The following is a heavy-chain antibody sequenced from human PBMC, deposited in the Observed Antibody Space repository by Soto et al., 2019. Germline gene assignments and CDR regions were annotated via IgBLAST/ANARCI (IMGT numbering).Heavy chain of an antibody. Sequence: EVHLVESGGDLVQPGGSLRLSCAASGLAVSTDYMTWVRQAPGKGLEWVSLIYVGGGTYYADSLKGRFTISRDNSNSTLYLLLNSLRAEDTAVYYCAVYAARHWFGPRGQGTLVTVSS. CDR1: GLAVSTDY. CDR2: IYVGGGT. CDR3: AVYAARHWFGP. V-gene: IGHV3-66*01. J-gene: IGHJ5*02. D-gene: IGHD6-6*01.